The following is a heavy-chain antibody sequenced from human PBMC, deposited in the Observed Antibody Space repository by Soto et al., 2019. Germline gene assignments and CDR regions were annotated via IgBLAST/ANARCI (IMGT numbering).Heavy chain of an antibody. CDR1: GFTVSSNY. CDR3: ARDLFRIAVAGTSNAGNDAFDI. CDR2: IYSGGST. D-gene: IGHD6-19*01. V-gene: IGHV3-66*01. Sequence: GGSLRLSCAASGFTVSSNYMSWVRQAPGKGLEWVSVIYSGGSTYYADSVKGRFTISRDNSKNTLYLQMNSLRAEETAVYYCARDLFRIAVAGTSNAGNDAFDIWGQGTMVTVSS. J-gene: IGHJ3*02.